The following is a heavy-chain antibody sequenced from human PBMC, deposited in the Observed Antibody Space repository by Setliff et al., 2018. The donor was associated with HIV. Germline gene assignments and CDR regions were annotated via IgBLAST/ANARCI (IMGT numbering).Heavy chain of an antibody. D-gene: IGHD6-19*01. J-gene: IGHJ4*02. CDR2: INHSGST. CDR3: ARGKGSGWYLRFDY. CDR1: GGSFSGYY. Sequence: NPSETLSLTCAVYGGSFSGYYWSWIRQPPGKGLEWIGEINHSGSTNYNPSLKSRVTISVDTSKNQFSLKLSSVTAADTAVYYCARGKGSGWYLRFDYWGQGTLVTVSS. V-gene: IGHV4-34*01.